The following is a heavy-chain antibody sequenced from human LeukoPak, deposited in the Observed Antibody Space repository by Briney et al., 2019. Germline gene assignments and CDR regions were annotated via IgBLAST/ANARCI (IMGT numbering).Heavy chain of an antibody. CDR3: ARRRLLGILDY. Sequence: SETLSLTCTVSGGSISSSSYYWGWIRQPPGKGLEWIGSIYYSGSTYYNPSLKSRVTISVDTSKNQFSLKLSSVTAADTAVYYCARRRLLGILDYWGQGTLVTVSS. CDR1: GGSISSSSYY. CDR2: IYYSGST. V-gene: IGHV4-39*01. D-gene: IGHD3-22*01. J-gene: IGHJ4*02.